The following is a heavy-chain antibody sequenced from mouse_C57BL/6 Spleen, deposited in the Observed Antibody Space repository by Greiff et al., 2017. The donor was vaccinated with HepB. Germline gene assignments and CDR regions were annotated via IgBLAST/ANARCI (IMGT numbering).Heavy chain of an antibody. J-gene: IGHJ4*01. V-gene: IGHV6-3*01. CDR3: TGIYYYGSSPYYAMDY. CDR1: GFTFSNYW. CDR2: IRLKSDNYAT. D-gene: IGHD1-1*01. Sequence: EVKLAESGGGLVQPGGSMKLSCVASGFTFSNYWMNWVRQSPEKGLEWVAQIRLKSDNYATHYAESVKGRFTISRDDSKSSVYLQMNNLRAEDTGIYYCTGIYYYGSSPYYAMDYWGQGTSVTVSS.